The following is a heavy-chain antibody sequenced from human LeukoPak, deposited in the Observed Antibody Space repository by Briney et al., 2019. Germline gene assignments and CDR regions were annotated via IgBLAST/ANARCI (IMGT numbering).Heavy chain of an antibody. CDR2: IIPIFGTA. J-gene: IGHJ4*02. V-gene: IGHV1-69*05. CDR3: ASSVDTAMVRPFDY. Sequence: SVKVSCKASGGTFSSYAISWVRQAPGQGVEWMGGIIPIFGTANYAQKFQGRVTITTDESTSTAYMELSSLRSEDTAVYYCASSVDTAMVRPFDYWGQGTLVTVSS. CDR1: GGTFSSYA. D-gene: IGHD5-18*01.